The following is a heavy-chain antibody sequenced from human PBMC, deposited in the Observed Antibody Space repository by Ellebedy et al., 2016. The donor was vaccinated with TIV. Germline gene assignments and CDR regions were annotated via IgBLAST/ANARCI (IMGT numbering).Heavy chain of an antibody. CDR1: GGSISTTNW. J-gene: IGHJ6*02. V-gene: IGHV4-4*02. D-gene: IGHD2-2*01. CDR3: ARYRSGIVVVPAHYGMDV. Sequence: SETLSLXXAVSGGSISTTNWWSWVRQPPGKGLEWIGEIYHSGTTNYNPSLKSRATISVDTSKNQFSLKLSSVTAADTAVYYCARYRSGIVVVPAHYGMDVWGQGTTVTVSS. CDR2: IYHSGTT.